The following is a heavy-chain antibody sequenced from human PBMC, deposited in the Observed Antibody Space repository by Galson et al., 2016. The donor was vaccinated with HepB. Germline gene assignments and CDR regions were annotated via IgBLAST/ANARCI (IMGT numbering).Heavy chain of an antibody. CDR3: ARATRGKGQYSSRFYYYGMDV. J-gene: IGHJ6*02. Sequence: TLSLTCAVYSGSFSGYYWSWIRQSPGKGLEWIGEVNHGGTTNNNPSLKSRVTISLDTSKNQFSLKLRSVTAADTAVYYCARATRGKGQYSSRFYYYGMDVWGQGTTVTVSS. V-gene: IGHV4-34*01. CDR2: VNHGGTT. CDR1: SGSFSGYY. D-gene: IGHD2-2*01.